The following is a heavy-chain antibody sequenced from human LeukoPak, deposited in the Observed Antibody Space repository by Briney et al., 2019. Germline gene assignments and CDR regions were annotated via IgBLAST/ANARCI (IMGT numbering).Heavy chain of an antibody. V-gene: IGHV4-4*07. CDR1: GGSISSYY. Sequence: SETLSLTCTVSGGSISSYYWSWIRQPAGKGLEWIGRIYTSGSTNYNPSLKSRVTMSVDTSKNHLSLNLTSVTAADTAVYYCSRENGAFSPFGYWGQGTLVTVPS. J-gene: IGHJ4*02. CDR3: SRENGAFSPFGY. D-gene: IGHD2-8*01. CDR2: IYTSGST.